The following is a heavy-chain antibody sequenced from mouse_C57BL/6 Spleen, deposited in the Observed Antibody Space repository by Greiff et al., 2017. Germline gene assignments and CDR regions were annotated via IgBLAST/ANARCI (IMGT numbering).Heavy chain of an antibody. CDR1: GYAFSSSW. D-gene: IGHD1-1*01. CDR3: ASRYYGSNRDYFDY. Sequence: QVQLQQSGPELVKPGASVKISCKASGYAFSSSWMNWVKQRPGKGLEWIGRIYPGDGDTNYNGKFKGKATLTADKSSSTAYMQLSSLTSEDSAVXFCASRYYGSNRDYFDYWGQGTTLTVSS. CDR2: IYPGDGDT. V-gene: IGHV1-82*01. J-gene: IGHJ2*01.